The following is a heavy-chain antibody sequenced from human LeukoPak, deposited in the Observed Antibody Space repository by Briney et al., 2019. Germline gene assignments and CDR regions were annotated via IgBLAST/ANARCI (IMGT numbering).Heavy chain of an antibody. D-gene: IGHD5-24*01. V-gene: IGHV3-7*01. CDR1: RFTFSHYW. CDR3: ARDMGWQQFDQ. J-gene: IGHJ4*02. CDR2: IKTDGGET. Sequence: GGSLRLSCVASRFTFSHYWMTWVRQAPGKGLERVANIKTDGGETYYMESVRGRFTISRDNARNSLYLQMNSLTVEDTAVYYCARDMGWQQFDQWGQGTLVTVSS.